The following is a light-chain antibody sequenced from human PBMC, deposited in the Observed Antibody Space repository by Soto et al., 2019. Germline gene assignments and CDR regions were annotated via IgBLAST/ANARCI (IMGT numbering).Light chain of an antibody. CDR3: QQYNSYTT. CDR2: DAS. V-gene: IGKV1-5*01. Sequence: DIQMTQSPSTLSASVGDRATITCRASQSISTWLAWYQQKPGKAPKLLIYDASSLQSGVPSRFSGHGSGTDFTLTISSLQPDDFATYYCQQYNSYTTFGQGTKLEIK. J-gene: IGKJ2*01. CDR1: QSISTW.